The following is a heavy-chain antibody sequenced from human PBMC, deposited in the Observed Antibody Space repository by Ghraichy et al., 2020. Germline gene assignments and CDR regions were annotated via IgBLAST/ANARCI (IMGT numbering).Heavy chain of an antibody. V-gene: IGHV4-59*01. CDR2: IYSGGSA. D-gene: IGHD6-6*01. Sequence: SETLSLTCTVSGGSIRAYYWNWIRQPPGKALEWIGYIYSGGSANQNPSLKSRVTISLDTSKNQVSLKLSSATAADTAVYYCARDGADSRSSSFHYYYGMDVWGQGTTVTVSS. CDR1: GGSIRAYY. J-gene: IGHJ6*02. CDR3: ARDGADSRSSSFHYYYGMDV.